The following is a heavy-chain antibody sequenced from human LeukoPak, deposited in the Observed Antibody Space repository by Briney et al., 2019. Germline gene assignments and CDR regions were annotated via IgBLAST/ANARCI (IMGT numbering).Heavy chain of an antibody. V-gene: IGHV1-69*13. Sequence: SVKVSCKASGGTFNSYAISWVRQAPGQGLEWMGGIIPMFETANYAQKFQGRVTITADEFTTTVYMELSSLRSEDTAVYYCARGIRYYDILTGHVKGHDNSYYYYMDVWGQGTAVTVSS. CDR3: ARGIRYYDILTGHVKGHDNSYYYYMDV. D-gene: IGHD3-9*01. CDR1: GGTFNSYA. J-gene: IGHJ6*03. CDR2: IIPMFETA.